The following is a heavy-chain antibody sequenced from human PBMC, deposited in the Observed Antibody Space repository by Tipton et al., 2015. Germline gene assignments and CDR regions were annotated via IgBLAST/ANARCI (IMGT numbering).Heavy chain of an antibody. CDR1: GGSITSYY. Sequence: GLVKPSETLSLTCNVSGGSITSYYWGWIRQPPGKGLEWIGSISHSGNTYYNPSLKSRVTMSRDTSKNQFSLKLTSVTAADTAVYYCARSRYTVTPDSWGQGTLVTVSS. J-gene: IGHJ4*02. CDR2: ISHSGNT. CDR3: ARSRYTVTPDS. V-gene: IGHV4-59*04. D-gene: IGHD4-17*01.